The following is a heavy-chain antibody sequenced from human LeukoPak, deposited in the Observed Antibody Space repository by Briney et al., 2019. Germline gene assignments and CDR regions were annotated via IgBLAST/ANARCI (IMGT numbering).Heavy chain of an antibody. CDR3: ALDPPWINSGRAYGMDV. J-gene: IGHJ6*02. D-gene: IGHD2-21*01. CDR1: VGTFSSYA. V-gene: IGHV1-69*13. CDR2: IIPIFGTA. Sequence: GASVKVSCKASVGTFSSYAISWVRQALGQGLEWMGGIIPIFGTANYAQKFQGRVTITADESTSTAYMELSSLRSEDTAVYYCALDPPWINSGRAYGMDVWGQGTTVTVSS.